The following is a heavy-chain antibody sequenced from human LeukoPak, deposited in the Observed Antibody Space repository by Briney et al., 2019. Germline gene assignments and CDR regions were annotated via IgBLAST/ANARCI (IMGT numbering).Heavy chain of an antibody. D-gene: IGHD5-12*01. CDR3: ARRPLPSTLATVQLDY. CDR2: ISFDGRNK. V-gene: IGHV3-30*04. Sequence: PGGSLRLSCAASGFTFNTYAMHWVRQAPGKGLEWVAVISFDGRNKYYTDSVEGRFTISRDNSKNTLYLQMNSLREDDTAMYYCARRPLPSTLATVQLDYWGQGTLVTVSP. J-gene: IGHJ4*02. CDR1: GFTFNTYA.